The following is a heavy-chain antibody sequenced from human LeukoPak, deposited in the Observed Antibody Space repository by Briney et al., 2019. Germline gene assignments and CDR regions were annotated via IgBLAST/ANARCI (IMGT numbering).Heavy chain of an antibody. CDR1: GGSISSSSYY. D-gene: IGHD3-10*01. Sequence: SETLSLTCTVSGGSISSSSYYWGWIRQPPGKGLEWIGSIYYSGSTYYNPSLKSRVTISVDTSKNQFSLKLSSVTAADTAVYYCATDYGSGSYWFGGHGPFDYWGQGTLVTVSS. CDR2: IYYSGST. CDR3: ATDYGSGSYWFGGHGPFDY. J-gene: IGHJ4*02. V-gene: IGHV4-39*02.